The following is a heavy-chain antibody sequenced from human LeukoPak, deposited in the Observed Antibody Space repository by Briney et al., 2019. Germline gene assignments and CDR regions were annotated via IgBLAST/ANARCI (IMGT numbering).Heavy chain of an antibody. Sequence: SETLSLTCTVSGYSISSGYYWGWIRQPPGKGLEWIGSIYYGGSTYYNPSLKSRVTISVDTSKNQFSLKLSSVTAADTAVYYCARHEGRVITMIVVDPYYMDVWGKGTTVTISS. CDR3: ARHEGRVITMIVVDPYYMDV. V-gene: IGHV4-38-2*02. CDR2: IYYGGST. D-gene: IGHD3-22*01. CDR1: GYSISSGYY. J-gene: IGHJ6*03.